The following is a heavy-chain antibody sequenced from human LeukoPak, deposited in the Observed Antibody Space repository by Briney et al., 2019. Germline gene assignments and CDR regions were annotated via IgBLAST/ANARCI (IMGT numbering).Heavy chain of an antibody. V-gene: IGHV4-61*02. CDR1: GGSISSGGYY. CDR3: ARDGRWLQFLG. J-gene: IGHJ4*02. D-gene: IGHD5-24*01. Sequence: SETLSLTCTVSGGSISSGGYYWSWIRQPAGKGLEWIGRIYTSGSTNYNPSLKSRVTISVDTSKNQFSLKLSSVTAADTAVYYCARDGRWLQFLGWGQGTLVTVSS. CDR2: IYTSGST.